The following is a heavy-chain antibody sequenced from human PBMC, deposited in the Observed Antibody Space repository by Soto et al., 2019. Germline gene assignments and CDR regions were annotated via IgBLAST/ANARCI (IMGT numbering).Heavy chain of an antibody. V-gene: IGHV1-69*06. CDR1: GGPFCSYA. Sequence: SVKVSCKASGGPFCSYAISWVRQAPGQGLEWMGGIIPIFGTANYAQKFQGRVTITADKSTSTAYLERSSLRSEDTAVYYCARDNKVVGATSFYYYYGMDVWGQGTTVTVSS. CDR2: IIPIFGTA. J-gene: IGHJ6*02. CDR3: ARDNKVVGATSFYYYYGMDV. D-gene: IGHD1-26*01.